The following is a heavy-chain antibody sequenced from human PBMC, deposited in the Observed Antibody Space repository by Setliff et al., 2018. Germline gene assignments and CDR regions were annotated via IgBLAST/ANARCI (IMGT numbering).Heavy chain of an antibody. CDR2: IYHNGNT. D-gene: IGHD5-18*01. V-gene: IGHV4-59*01. J-gene: IGHJ6*02. CDR3: VRDRTAYSYGLDV. CDR1: GASISDYY. Sequence: SETLSLTCTVSGASISDYYWTWIRQPAGKELEWIGYIYHNGNTNFNPSLKTRVTMSVDTSKNQFALNLRSVTAADAAVYYCVRDRTAYSYGLDVWGQGTTVTVSS.